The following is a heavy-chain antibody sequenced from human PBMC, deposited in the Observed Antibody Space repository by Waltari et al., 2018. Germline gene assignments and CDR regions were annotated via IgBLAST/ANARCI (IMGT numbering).Heavy chain of an antibody. CDR2: IYYSGST. V-gene: IGHV4-59*11. Sequence: QVQLQESGPGLVKPSETLSLTCTVSGGSISSHYWSWIRPPPGKGLEWIGYIYYSGSTNYNPSLKSRVTISVDTSKNQWSLTLSSVTAADTAVYYCARGHCSGGSCMFDYWGQGTLVTVSS. J-gene: IGHJ4*02. CDR1: GGSISSHY. D-gene: IGHD2-15*01. CDR3: ARGHCSGGSCMFDY.